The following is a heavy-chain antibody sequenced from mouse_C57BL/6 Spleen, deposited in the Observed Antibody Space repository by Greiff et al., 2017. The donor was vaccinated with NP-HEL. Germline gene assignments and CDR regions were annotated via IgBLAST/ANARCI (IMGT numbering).Heavy chain of an antibody. CDR2: IDPETGGT. CDR1: GYTFTDYE. V-gene: IGHV1-15*01. Sequence: QVQLQQSGAELVRPGASVTLSCKASGYTFTDYEMHWVKQTPVHGLEWIGAIDPETGGTAYNQKFKGKAILTADKSSSTAYMELRSLTSEDSAVYYCTRSKGGYDVEDYFDYWGQGTTLTVSS. D-gene: IGHD2-2*01. CDR3: TRSKGGYDVEDYFDY. J-gene: IGHJ2*01.